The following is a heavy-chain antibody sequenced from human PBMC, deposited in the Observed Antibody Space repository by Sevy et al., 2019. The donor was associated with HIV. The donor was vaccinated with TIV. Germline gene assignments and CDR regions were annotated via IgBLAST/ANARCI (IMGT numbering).Heavy chain of an antibody. CDR2: INPNSGDT. CDR3: ARELDDFWSGYKY. V-gene: IGHV1-2*02. Sequence: ASVKVSCKASGYTFTGYYMHWVRQAPGQGLEWMGWINPNSGDTIYAQKFQGRVTLTRETSISTAYMELSSLTSDDSAVYYCARELDDFWSGYKYWGRGTLLTVSS. CDR1: GYTFTGYY. D-gene: IGHD3-3*01. J-gene: IGHJ4*01.